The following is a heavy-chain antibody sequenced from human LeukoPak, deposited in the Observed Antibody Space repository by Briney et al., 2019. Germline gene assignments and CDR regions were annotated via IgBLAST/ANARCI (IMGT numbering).Heavy chain of an antibody. CDR1: GYTFTSYG. V-gene: IGHV1-46*01. CDR3: AREGYGGKAPGY. D-gene: IGHD4-23*01. J-gene: IGHJ4*02. CDR2: ISPSGGST. Sequence: ASVKVSCKASGYTFTSYGISWVRQAPGQGLEWMGVISPSGGSTTYAQKFQGRVTLTRDMSTSTDYLELSSLRSEDTAVYYCAREGYGGKAPGYWGQGTLVTVSS.